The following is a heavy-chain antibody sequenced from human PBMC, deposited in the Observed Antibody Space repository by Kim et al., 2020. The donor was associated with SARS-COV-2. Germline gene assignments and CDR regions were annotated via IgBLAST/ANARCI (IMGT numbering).Heavy chain of an antibody. J-gene: IGHJ6*02. CDR3: ARHFCGSGSYYDGGMDV. V-gene: IGHV4-59*08. Sequence: LHSRVTISVATSKNQFSLKLSSVTAADTAVYYCARHFCGSGSYYDGGMDVWGQGTTVTVSS. D-gene: IGHD3-10*01.